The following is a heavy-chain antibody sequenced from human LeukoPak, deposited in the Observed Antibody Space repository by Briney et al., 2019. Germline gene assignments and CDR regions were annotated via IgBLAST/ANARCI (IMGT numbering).Heavy chain of an antibody. D-gene: IGHD3-9*01. CDR3: VREHDWGDFDY. V-gene: IGHV4-59*01. CDR2: ISYRGTT. Sequence: PSETLSLTCAVYGGSFSGYYWSWIRQSPGEGLEWIGYISYRGTTNYNPSLKSRITISVDTSKNQFSLKVISVTAADTAVYYCVREHDWGDFDYWGQGTLVTVSS. J-gene: IGHJ4*02. CDR1: GGSFSGYY.